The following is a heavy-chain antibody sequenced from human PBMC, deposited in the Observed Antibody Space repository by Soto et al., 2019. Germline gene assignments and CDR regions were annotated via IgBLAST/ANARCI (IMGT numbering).Heavy chain of an antibody. J-gene: IGHJ5*02. D-gene: IGHD3-9*01. CDR1: GFSLSTSGVG. V-gene: IGHV2-5*02. Sequence: SGPTLVNPTQTLTLTRTFSGFSLSTSGVGVGWIRQPPGKALEWLALIFYDDEKRYSPSLNSRLTITKDTSKNQVVLTMTNMDPVDTATYYCALHDFNILTGPWGQGTLVTVSS. CDR3: ALHDFNILTGP. CDR2: IFYDDEK.